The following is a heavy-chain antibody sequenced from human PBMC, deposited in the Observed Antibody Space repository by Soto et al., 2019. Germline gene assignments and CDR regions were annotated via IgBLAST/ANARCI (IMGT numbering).Heavy chain of an antibody. Sequence: SGPTLVNPTQTLTLTCTFSGFSLTTSGVGVGWIRQPPGKALEWLALIYWNDEKRYSPSLKSRLTNTKDTSRNQVVLTMTNMDPMDTATYYCAHRRRWLSNLDYWGQGTLVTVSS. V-gene: IGHV2-5*01. CDR1: GFSLTTSGVG. CDR2: IYWNDEK. D-gene: IGHD6-19*01. J-gene: IGHJ4*02. CDR3: AHRRRWLSNLDY.